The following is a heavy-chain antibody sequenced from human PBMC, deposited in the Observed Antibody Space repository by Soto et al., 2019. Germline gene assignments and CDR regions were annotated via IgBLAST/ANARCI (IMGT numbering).Heavy chain of an antibody. CDR1: GFTVSNYW. CDR2: IKSDGTT. V-gene: IGHV3-74*01. CDR3: AKDRGEEGLKFLEWFGGMDV. D-gene: IGHD3-3*01. J-gene: IGHJ6*02. Sequence: GGSLRLSCAASGFTVSNYWMNWVRQAPGKGLVWVSHIKSDGTTSYADSVEGRFTVSRDDAKNTFYLQMNSLRAEDTAVYYCAKDRGEEGLKFLEWFGGMDVWGHGPRSPSP.